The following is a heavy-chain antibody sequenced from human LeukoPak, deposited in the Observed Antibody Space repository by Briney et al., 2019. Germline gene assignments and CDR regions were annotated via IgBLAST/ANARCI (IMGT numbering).Heavy chain of an antibody. CDR1: GFTFSSYG. Sequence: GGSLRLSCAASGFTFSSYGMHWVRQAPGKGLEWVSSISSSSSYIYYADSVRGRFTISRDNAKNSLYLQMNSLRAEDTAVYYCARTDSSGPDAFDIWGQGTMVTVSS. CDR3: ARTDSSGPDAFDI. V-gene: IGHV3-21*01. J-gene: IGHJ3*02. D-gene: IGHD3-22*01. CDR2: ISSSSSYI.